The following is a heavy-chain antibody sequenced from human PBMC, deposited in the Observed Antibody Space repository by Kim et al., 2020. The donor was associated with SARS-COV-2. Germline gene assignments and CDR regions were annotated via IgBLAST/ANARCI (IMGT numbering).Heavy chain of an antibody. J-gene: IGHJ4*02. V-gene: IGHV3-48*02. D-gene: IGHD3-22*01. CDR3: ARDLEKYYYDSSGYLDY. Sequence: GGSLRLSCAASGFTFSSYSMNWVRQAPGKGLEWVSYISSSSSTIYYADSVKGRFTISRDNAKNSLYLQMNSLRDEDTAVYYCARDLEKYYYDSSGYLDYWGQGTLVTVSS. CDR1: GFTFSSYS. CDR2: ISSSSSTI.